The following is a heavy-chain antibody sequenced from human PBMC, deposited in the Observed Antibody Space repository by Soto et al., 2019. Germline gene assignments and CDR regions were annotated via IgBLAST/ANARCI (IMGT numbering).Heavy chain of an antibody. Sequence: QLQLQESGPRLVKPSETLSLTCTVSGGSISSSSYYWGWIRQPPGKGLEWIGSIYYSGSTYYNPSPKGRVTMSVDTSKNQFSLKLSSVTAADTAVYYCATTYFFGPGSAYWGQGNLVTVSS. CDR1: GGSISSSSYY. CDR3: ATTYFFGPGSAY. D-gene: IGHD3-10*01. J-gene: IGHJ4*02. CDR2: IYYSGST. V-gene: IGHV4-39*01.